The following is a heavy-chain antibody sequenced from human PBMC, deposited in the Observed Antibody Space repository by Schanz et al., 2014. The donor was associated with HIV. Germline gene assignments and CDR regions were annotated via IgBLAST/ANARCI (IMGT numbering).Heavy chain of an antibody. D-gene: IGHD2-15*01. V-gene: IGHV1-8*01. J-gene: IGHJ4*02. Sequence: QVQLVQSGAEVKKPGASVKVSCKASGYTFTSYDIHWVRQATGQGLEWMGWMSPNSDNTAYAQKFQGRLTMTGNTSISSAYMELRSLRSDDTAVYYCARVNKDIGGYYFDYGGQGTLVTVSS. CDR2: MSPNSDNT. CDR1: GYTFTSYD. CDR3: ARVNKDIGGYYFDY.